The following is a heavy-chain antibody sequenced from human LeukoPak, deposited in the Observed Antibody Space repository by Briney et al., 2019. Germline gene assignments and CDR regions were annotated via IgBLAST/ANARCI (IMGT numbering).Heavy chain of an antibody. CDR3: ARAGKAAAFDY. CDR2: ISGSGGST. J-gene: IGHJ4*02. D-gene: IGHD2-15*01. Sequence: GSLRLSCAASGFTFSTYALSWVRQALGKGLEWVSSISGSGGSTDYADSVKGRFTLSRGNFENTLYLHMSSLRADDTAIYYCARAGKAAAFDYWGQGTLVTVSS. CDR1: GFTFSTYA. V-gene: IGHV3-23*01.